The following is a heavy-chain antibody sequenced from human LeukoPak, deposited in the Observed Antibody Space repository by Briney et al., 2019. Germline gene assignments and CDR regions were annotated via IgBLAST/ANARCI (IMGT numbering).Heavy chain of an antibody. D-gene: IGHD4-23*01. CDR3: ARDLYGGNSGGTSTKSPGWFDP. Sequence: ASVKVSCKASGYTFTSYYMHWVRQAPGQGLEWMGIINPSGGSTSYAQKFQGRVTMTRDTSTSTVYMELSSLGSEDTAVYYCARDLYGGNSGGTSTKSPGWFDPWGQGTLVTVSS. V-gene: IGHV1-46*01. J-gene: IGHJ5*02. CDR2: INPSGGST. CDR1: GYTFTSYY.